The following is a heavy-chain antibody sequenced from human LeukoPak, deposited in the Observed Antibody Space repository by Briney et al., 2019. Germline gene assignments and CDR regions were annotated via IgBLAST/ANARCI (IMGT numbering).Heavy chain of an antibody. J-gene: IGHJ4*02. Sequence: PGGSLRLSCAASGFTFSSYWMSWVRQAPGKGLEWVANIKQDGSEKYYVDSVKGRFTISRDNAKNSLYLQMNSLRAEDTAVYYCARDFPLVGAPFDYWGQGTLVTVSS. CDR1: GFTFSSYW. CDR2: IKQDGSEK. V-gene: IGHV3-7*01. CDR3: ARDFPLVGAPFDY. D-gene: IGHD1-26*01.